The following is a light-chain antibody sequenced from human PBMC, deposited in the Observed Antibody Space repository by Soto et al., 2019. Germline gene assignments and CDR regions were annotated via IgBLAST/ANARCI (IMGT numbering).Light chain of an antibody. Sequence: EIVLTQSPATLSLSPGERATLSCRASQSVYSYLAWYQQKPGQAPRLLIYDAYKRATGIPARFSGSGSGTDFTLPISSLEPEDFAVYYCQQRSNWPPTWTFGQGTKVEIK. CDR2: DAY. V-gene: IGKV3-11*01. CDR3: QQRSNWPPTWT. CDR1: QSVYSY. J-gene: IGKJ1*01.